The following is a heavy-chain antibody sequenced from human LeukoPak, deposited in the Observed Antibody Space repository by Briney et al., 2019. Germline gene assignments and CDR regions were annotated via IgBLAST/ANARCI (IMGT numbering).Heavy chain of an antibody. CDR2: ISGSGGST. Sequence: SGGSLRLSCAASGFTFSSYAMSWVRQAPGKGLEWVSAISGSGGSTYYADSVKGRFTISRDNSKNTLYLQMNSLRAEDTAVYYCAEEYGSGSYLVYFDYWGQGTLVTVSS. CDR3: AEEYGSGSYLVYFDY. J-gene: IGHJ4*02. D-gene: IGHD3-10*01. V-gene: IGHV3-23*01. CDR1: GFTFSSYA.